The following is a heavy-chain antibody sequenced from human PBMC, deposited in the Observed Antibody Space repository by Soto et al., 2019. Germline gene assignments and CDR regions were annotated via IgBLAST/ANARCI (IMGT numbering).Heavy chain of an antibody. CDR1: GYTFTIYD. D-gene: IGHD2-2*01. CDR3: ARVSSTSGSWDYYYYMDV. Sequence: ASVKVSCKASGYTFTIYDINWVRQATGQGLEWMGWMNPNSGNTGYAQKFQGRVTMTRNTSISTAYMELSSLRSEDTAVYYCARVSSTSGSWDYYYYMDVWGKGTTVTVSS. V-gene: IGHV1-8*01. CDR2: MNPNSGNT. J-gene: IGHJ6*03.